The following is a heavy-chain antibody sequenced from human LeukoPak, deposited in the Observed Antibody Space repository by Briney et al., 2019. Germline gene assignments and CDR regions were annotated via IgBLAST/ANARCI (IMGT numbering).Heavy chain of an antibody. V-gene: IGHV3-11*01. CDR3: ARPLGYCSSTGCQNPGYFDY. J-gene: IGHJ4*02. CDR2: ISSSGSTI. Sequence: GGSLRLSCAASGFTFSDYYMSWIRQAPGKGLEWVSYISSSGSTIYYADSVKGRFTISRDNAKNSLYLQMNSLRAEDTAVYYCARPLGYCSSTGCQNPGYFDYWGQGTLVAVSP. D-gene: IGHD2-2*01. CDR1: GFTFSDYY.